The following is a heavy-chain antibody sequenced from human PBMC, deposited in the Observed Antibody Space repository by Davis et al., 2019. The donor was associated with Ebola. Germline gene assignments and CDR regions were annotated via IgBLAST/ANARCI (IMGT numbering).Heavy chain of an antibody. V-gene: IGHV4-39*07. J-gene: IGHJ3*02. CDR3: AVLPYYYDSSGYYYVEAFDI. CDR2: IYHSGST. CDR1: GGSISSSSYY. D-gene: IGHD3-22*01. Sequence: GSLRLSCTVSGGSISSSSYYWGWIRQPPGKGLEWIGSIYHSGSTNYNPSLKSRVTISVDKSKNQFSLKLSSVTAADTAVYYCAVLPYYYDSSGYYYVEAFDIWGQGTMVTVSS.